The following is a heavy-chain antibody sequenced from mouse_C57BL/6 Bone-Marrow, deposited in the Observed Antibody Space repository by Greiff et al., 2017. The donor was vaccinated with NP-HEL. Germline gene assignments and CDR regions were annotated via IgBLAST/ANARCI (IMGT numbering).Heavy chain of an antibody. CDR1: GYTFTSYW. CDR2: IDPSDSET. J-gene: IGHJ2*01. D-gene: IGHD2-3*01. CDR3: ARGLYDGYNY. Sequence: QVQLQQPGAELVRPGFSVKLSCKASGYTFTSYWMHWVKQRPIQGLEWIGNIDPSDSETHYNQKFKDKATLTVDKSSSTAYMQLSSLTSEDSAVYYCARGLYDGYNYWGQGTTLTVSS. V-gene: IGHV1-52*01.